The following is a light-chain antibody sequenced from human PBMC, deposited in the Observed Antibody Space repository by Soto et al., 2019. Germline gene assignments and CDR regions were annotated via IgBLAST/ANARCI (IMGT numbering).Light chain of an antibody. J-gene: IGKJ1*01. CDR2: GAS. CDR1: QSVSSN. CDR3: QQYNNWPRT. V-gene: IGKV3-15*01. Sequence: EIVLAQSPGTPCLSPGERAPLSCRASQSVSSNYLAWYQQKPGQAPRLLIYGASTRATGIPARFSGSGSGTEFTLTISSLQSEDFAVYYCQQYNNWPRTFGQGTTVDIK.